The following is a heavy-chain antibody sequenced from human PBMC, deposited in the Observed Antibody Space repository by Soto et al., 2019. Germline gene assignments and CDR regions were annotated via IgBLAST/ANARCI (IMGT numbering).Heavy chain of an antibody. Sequence: GESLKISCKGSGYSFTSYWISWVRQMPGKGLEWMGRIDPSDSYTNYSPSFQGHVTISADKSISTAYLQWSSLKASDTAVYYCAGDLYYYYGMDVWGQGTTVTVSS. CDR2: IDPSDSYT. J-gene: IGHJ6*02. CDR3: AGDLYYYYGMDV. V-gene: IGHV5-10-1*01. CDR1: GYSFTSYW.